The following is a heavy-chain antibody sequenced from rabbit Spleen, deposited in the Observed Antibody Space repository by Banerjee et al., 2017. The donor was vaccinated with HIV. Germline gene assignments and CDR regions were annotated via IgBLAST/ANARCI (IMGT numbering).Heavy chain of an antibody. J-gene: IGHJ6*01. Sequence: QSLEESGGGLVKPRASLTLTCKASGFSFNSGYDMCWVRQAPGKGLEWIACIYAGDSGSTYSATWAKGRFTLSKASSTTVTLQMTSLTAADTATYFCARDAGTSFSTYGMDLWGQGTLVTVS. V-gene: IGHV1S40*01. D-gene: IGHD8-1*01. CDR3: ARDAGTSFSTYGMDL. CDR1: GFSFNSGYD. CDR2: IYAGDSGST.